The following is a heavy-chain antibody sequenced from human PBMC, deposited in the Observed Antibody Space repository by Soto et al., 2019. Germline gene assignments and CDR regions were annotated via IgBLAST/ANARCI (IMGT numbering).Heavy chain of an antibody. CDR2: IYHTGST. CDR1: DYSLSSGYY. J-gene: IGHJ4*02. V-gene: IGHV4-38-2*02. CDR3: ARDVDYDTNGYDYFDY. D-gene: IGHD3-22*01. Sequence: PSETLSLTFAVSDYSLSSGYYWGWLRQPPGKGLEWIGSIYHTGSTYYSPSLKSRVTISVDTSKNQISLKLSSVTAADTAVYSCARDVDYDTNGYDYFDYWGQGTFVTVSS.